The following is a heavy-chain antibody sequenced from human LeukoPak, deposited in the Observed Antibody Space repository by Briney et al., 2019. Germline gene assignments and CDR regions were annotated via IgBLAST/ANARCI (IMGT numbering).Heavy chain of an antibody. CDR1: GGSISSGGYY. CDR3: ARALRLWGGNSGIAFDI. CDR2: IYNSGST. Sequence: SETLSLTCTVSGGSISSGGYYWSWIRQPPGKGLEWIGYIYNSGSTNYNHSLKSRVTISEDMSNNQFSLKLSSVTAADTAVYYCARALRLWGGNSGIAFDIWGQGTMVTVSS. D-gene: IGHD4-23*01. J-gene: IGHJ3*02. V-gene: IGHV4-61*08.